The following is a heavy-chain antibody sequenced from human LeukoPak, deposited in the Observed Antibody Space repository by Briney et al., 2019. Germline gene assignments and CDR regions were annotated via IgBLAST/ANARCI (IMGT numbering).Heavy chain of an antibody. CDR2: ISRSDGGT. CDR3: AKDIYGDYGGLDY. CDR1: GFTFSSYA. Sequence: GGSLRLSCAASGFTFSSYAMSWVRQAPGKGLEWVSGISRSDGGTYYADSVKGRFTISRDNSKNALYLQMNSLRAEDTAVYYCAKDIYGDYGGLDYWGQGTLVTVSS. D-gene: IGHD4-17*01. V-gene: IGHV3-23*01. J-gene: IGHJ4*02.